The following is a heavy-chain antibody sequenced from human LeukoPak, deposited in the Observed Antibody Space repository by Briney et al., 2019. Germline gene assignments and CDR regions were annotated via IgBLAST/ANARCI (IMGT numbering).Heavy chain of an antibody. CDR3: AKQANWGWGSAFDI. D-gene: IGHD7-27*01. Sequence: GGTLRLSCAASGFTFSHHGMNWVRQAPGKGLEWVSGVGPSGARTYYADSVKGRFTVPRDNSKNTLYLQMNSLRAEDTAVYYCAKQANWGWGSAFDIWGQGTMVTVSS. CDR2: VGPSGART. J-gene: IGHJ3*02. V-gene: IGHV3-23*01. CDR1: GFTFSHHG.